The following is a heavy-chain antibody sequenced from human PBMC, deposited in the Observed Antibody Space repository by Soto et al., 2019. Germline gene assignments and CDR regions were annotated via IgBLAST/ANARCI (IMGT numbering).Heavy chain of an antibody. CDR1: GGSISSSNW. Sequence: PSETLSLTCAVSGGSISSSNWWSWVRQPPGKGLEWIGEIYHSGSTNYNPSLKSRVTISVDKSKNQFSLKLSSVTAADTAVYYCARAGGGNYYGSGSYYRQYYYGMDVWGLGTTVTVSS. CDR2: IYHSGST. CDR3: ARAGGGNYYGSGSYYRQYYYGMDV. J-gene: IGHJ6*02. D-gene: IGHD3-10*01. V-gene: IGHV4-4*02.